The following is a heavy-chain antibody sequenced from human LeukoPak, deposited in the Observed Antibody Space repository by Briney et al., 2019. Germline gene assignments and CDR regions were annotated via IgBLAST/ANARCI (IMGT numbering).Heavy chain of an antibody. Sequence: GRSLRLSCAASGLTFSSYAMHWVRQAPGKGLEWVAVISYDGSNKYYADSVKGRFTISRDNSKNTLYLQMNSLRAEDTAVYYCAREKKGERSSWYSCDYWGQGTLVTVSS. CDR3: AREKKGERSSWYSCDY. CDR1: GLTFSSYA. J-gene: IGHJ4*02. V-gene: IGHV3-30-3*01. D-gene: IGHD6-13*01. CDR2: ISYDGSNK.